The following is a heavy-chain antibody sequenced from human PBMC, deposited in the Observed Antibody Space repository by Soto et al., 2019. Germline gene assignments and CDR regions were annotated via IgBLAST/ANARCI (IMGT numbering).Heavy chain of an antibody. CDR1: GGSFSGYY. Sequence: LSLTCAVYGGSFSGYYWSWIRQPPGKGLEWIGEINHSGSTNYNPSLKSRVTISVDTSKNQFSLKLSSVTAADTAVYYCARVLTVTNDYWGQGTLVTVS. D-gene: IGHD4-17*01. CDR3: ARVLTVTNDY. V-gene: IGHV4-34*01. J-gene: IGHJ4*02. CDR2: INHSGST.